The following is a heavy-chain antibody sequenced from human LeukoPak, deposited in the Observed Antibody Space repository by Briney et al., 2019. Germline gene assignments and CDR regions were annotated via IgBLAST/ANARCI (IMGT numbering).Heavy chain of an antibody. Sequence: GGSLRLSCAASGFTFSSYAMSWVRQAPGKGLEWVSAIRGSGGGTKYGDSVKGRFTISRDNSKNTLYLQMNSLRAEDTAVYYCARARTTGFDYWGQGTLVTVSS. CDR3: ARARTTGFDY. CDR1: GFTFSSYA. D-gene: IGHD1-7*01. V-gene: IGHV3-23*01. J-gene: IGHJ4*02. CDR2: IRGSGGGT.